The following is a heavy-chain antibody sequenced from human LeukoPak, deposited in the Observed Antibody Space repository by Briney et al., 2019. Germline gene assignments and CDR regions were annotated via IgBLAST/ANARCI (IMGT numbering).Heavy chain of an antibody. CDR1: GFAFSDYS. J-gene: IGHJ4*02. D-gene: IGHD6-13*01. Sequence: GGSLRLSCVASGFAFSDYSMNWVRQAPGKGLEWVSFSSSSSSTIYYADSVKGRFTNSRDNAKNSLYLQMNSLRAEDTAVYYCARGRPAALWGQGTLVTVSS. CDR2: SSSSSSTI. CDR3: ARGRPAAL. V-gene: IGHV3-48*01.